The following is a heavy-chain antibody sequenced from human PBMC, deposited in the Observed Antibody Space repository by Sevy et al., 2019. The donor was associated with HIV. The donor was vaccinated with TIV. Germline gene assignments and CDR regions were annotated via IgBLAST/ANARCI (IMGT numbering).Heavy chain of an antibody. D-gene: IGHD2-21*02. CDR2: IYYSWRT. CDR1: GGSISSGGYY. CDR3: ARDGYCGGDCYSNGAFDI. J-gene: IGHJ3*02. V-gene: IGHV4-31*03. Sequence: SETLSLTCTVSGGSISSGGYYWSWIRQHPGKGLEGIGYIYYSWRTYYNPSLKSRVTISVDTSKNQFSLKLSSVTAADTAVYYCARDGYCGGDCYSNGAFDIWGQGTMVTVSS.